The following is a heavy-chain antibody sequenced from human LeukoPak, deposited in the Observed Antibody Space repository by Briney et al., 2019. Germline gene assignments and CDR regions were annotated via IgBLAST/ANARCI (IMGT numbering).Heavy chain of an antibody. V-gene: IGHV4-30-2*01. CDR2: IYHSGST. CDR1: GGSISSGGYS. CDR3: ARVRVDIVARYFDY. D-gene: IGHD5-12*01. Sequence: SETLSLTCAVSGGSISSGGYSWSWIRQPPGKGLEWMGYIYHSGSTYYNPSLKSRVTISVDRSKNQFSLKLSSVTAADTAVYYCARVRVDIVARYFDYWGQGTLVTVSS. J-gene: IGHJ4*02.